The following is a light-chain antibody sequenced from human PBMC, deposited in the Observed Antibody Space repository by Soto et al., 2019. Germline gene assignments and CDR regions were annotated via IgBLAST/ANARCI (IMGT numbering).Light chain of an antibody. Sequence: QSVLTQPPSASGTPGQRVTISCSGSSSNIGSNTVHWYQQLPGTAPKLLIYSNNQWPSGVPDRFSGSKSGTSASLAISGLQFEHEADYYCAAWDDRLNGYVFGAGTKVTVL. CDR2: SNN. CDR1: SSNIGSNT. CDR3: AAWDDRLNGYV. J-gene: IGLJ1*01. V-gene: IGLV1-44*01.